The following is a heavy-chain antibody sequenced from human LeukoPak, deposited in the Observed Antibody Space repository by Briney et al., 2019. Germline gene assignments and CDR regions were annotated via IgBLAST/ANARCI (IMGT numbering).Heavy chain of an antibody. Sequence: SETLSLTCSAPGGSISSNYWSWFRQPPGKGLEWIGYIYYSGSTTYNPSLKSRVTISVDTSKTQFSLKLTSVTAADTAVYHSATYRSTSGYVDSWGQGTLVTVSS. CDR1: GGSISSNY. CDR2: IYYSGST. J-gene: IGHJ4*02. V-gene: IGHV4-59*08. D-gene: IGHD3-22*01. CDR3: ATYRSTSGYVDS.